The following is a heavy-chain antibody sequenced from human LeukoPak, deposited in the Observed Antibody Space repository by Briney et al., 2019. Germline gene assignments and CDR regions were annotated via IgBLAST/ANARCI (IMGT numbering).Heavy chain of an antibody. CDR2: ISAYNGNT. CDR1: GYTFTSYG. D-gene: IGHD3-22*01. CDR3: ARDDGYFYDSSGRLGNWFDP. V-gene: IGHV1-18*01. J-gene: IGHJ5*02. Sequence: ASVKVSCKASGYTFTSYGISWVRQAPGQGLEWMGWISAYNGNTNYAQKLQGRVTMTTDTSTSTAYMGLRSLRSDDTAVYYCARDDGYFYDSSGRLGNWFDPWGQGTLVTVSS.